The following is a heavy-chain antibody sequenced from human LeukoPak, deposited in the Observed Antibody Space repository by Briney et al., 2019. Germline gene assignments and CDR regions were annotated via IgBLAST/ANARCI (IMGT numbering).Heavy chain of an antibody. D-gene: IGHD5-18*01. J-gene: IGHJ4*02. V-gene: IGHV3-7*01. CDR3: ARDLRAGSYAFD. Sequence: GGSLRLSCAASGFTFTKDWMTWVRQAPGKGLEWVANIKQDGTEKYYVDSVKGRFTISRDNAKNSVYLQMNSLRAEDTAIYYCARDLRAGSYAFDWGQGTLVTVSS. CDR2: IKQDGTEK. CDR1: GFTFTKDW.